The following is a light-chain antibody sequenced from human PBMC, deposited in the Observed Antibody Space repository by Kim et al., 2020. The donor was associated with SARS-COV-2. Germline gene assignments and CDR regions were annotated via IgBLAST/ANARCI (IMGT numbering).Light chain of an antibody. Sequence: GKTITTSSTRSSGSIASNYVQWYQQRPGSAPTTVIYEDNQRPSGVPDRFSGSIASSSNSASLTISGLKTEDEADYYCQSYDSSNWVFGGGTQLTVL. CDR3: QSYDSSNWV. V-gene: IGLV6-57*03. CDR2: EDN. CDR1: SGSIASNY. J-gene: IGLJ3*02.